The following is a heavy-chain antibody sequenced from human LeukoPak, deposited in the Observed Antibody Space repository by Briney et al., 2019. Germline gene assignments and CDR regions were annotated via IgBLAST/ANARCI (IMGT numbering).Heavy chain of an antibody. D-gene: IGHD2-2*02. CDR1: GGSMSSYY. CDR2: IYTSGST. Sequence: SETLSLTCTVSGGSMSSYYWSWIRQPAGKELEWIGRIYTSGSTNYNPSLKSRVTMSVDTSKNQFSLKLSSVTAADTAVYYCARERYCSSTSCYIGRAFDIWGQGTMVTVSS. CDR3: ARERYCSSTSCYIGRAFDI. V-gene: IGHV4-4*07. J-gene: IGHJ3*02.